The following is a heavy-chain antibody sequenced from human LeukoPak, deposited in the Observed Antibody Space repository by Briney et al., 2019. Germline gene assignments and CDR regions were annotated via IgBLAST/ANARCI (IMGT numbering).Heavy chain of an antibody. J-gene: IGHJ4*02. D-gene: IGHD4/OR15-4a*01. CDR3: ARDDDYNPLVH. CDR1: GYTFTSNG. V-gene: IGHV1-18*01. CDR2: ISTNNGDT. Sequence: GASVNVSCTASGYTFTSNGISWVRQAPGQGLEWMGWISTNNGDTKYGKKFQGRVIMTTDTSTSTTYMELRSLRSDDTAVYYCARDDDYNPLVHWGQGTLVTVSS.